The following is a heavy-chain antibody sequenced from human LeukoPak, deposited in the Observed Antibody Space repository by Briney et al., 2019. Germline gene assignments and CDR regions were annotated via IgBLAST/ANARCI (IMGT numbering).Heavy chain of an antibody. CDR3: ATLLDYDSSGVRWFDL. Sequence: ASVKVSCKVSGYTLTELSMHWVRQAPGKGLEWMGGFDPEDGETIYAQKFQGRVTMTEDTSTDTAYMELSSLRSEDTAVSYCATLLDYDSSGVRWFDLWGRGTLVTVSS. D-gene: IGHD3-22*01. V-gene: IGHV1-24*01. CDR2: FDPEDGET. CDR1: GYTLTELS. J-gene: IGHJ2*01.